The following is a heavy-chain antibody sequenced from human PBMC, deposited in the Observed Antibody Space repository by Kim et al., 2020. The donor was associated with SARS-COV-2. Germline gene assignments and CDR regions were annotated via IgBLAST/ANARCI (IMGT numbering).Heavy chain of an antibody. CDR2: INHSGST. CDR3: ARGRRYSGYVIDY. V-gene: IGHV4-34*01. J-gene: IGHJ4*02. D-gene: IGHD5-12*01. Sequence: SETLSLTCAVYGGSFSGYYWSWIRQPPGKGLEWIGEINHSGSTNYNPSLKSRVTISVDTSKNQFSLKLSSVTAADTAVYYCARGRRYSGYVIDYWGQGTLVTVSS. CDR1: GGSFSGYY.